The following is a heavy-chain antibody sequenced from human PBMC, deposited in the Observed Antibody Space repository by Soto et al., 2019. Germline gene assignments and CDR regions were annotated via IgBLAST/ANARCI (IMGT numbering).Heavy chain of an antibody. D-gene: IGHD2-2*02. CDR2: MNPNSGNT. J-gene: IGHJ6*02. CDR1: GYTFTSYD. V-gene: IGHV1-8*01. CDR3: ARGAYCXSTSCYTDNYYYYGMDV. Sequence: ASVKVSCKASGYTFTSYDINWVRQATGQGLEWMGWMNPNSGNTGYAQKFQGRVTMTRNTSISTAYMELSSLRSEDTAVYYCARGAYCXSTSCYTDNYYYYGMDVWGQGTTVTVSS.